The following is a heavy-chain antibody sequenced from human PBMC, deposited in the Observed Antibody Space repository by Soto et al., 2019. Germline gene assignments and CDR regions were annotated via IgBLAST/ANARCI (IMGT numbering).Heavy chain of an antibody. CDR2: IYYSGST. V-gene: IGHV4-39*01. J-gene: IGHJ4*02. D-gene: IGHD3-10*01. CDR3: ARVRGWNRNPFDY. Sequence: KPSETLSLTCTVSGGSISSSSYYWGWIRQPPGKGLEWIGSIYYSGSTYYNPSLKSRVTISVDTSKNQFSLKLSSVTAADTAVYYCARVRGWNRNPFDYWGQGTLVTVSS. CDR1: GGSISSSSYY.